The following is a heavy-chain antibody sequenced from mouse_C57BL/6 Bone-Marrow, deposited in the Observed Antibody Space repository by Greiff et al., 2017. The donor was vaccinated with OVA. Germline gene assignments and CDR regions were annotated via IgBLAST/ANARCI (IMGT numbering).Heavy chain of an antibody. Sequence: QVQLKESGPGILQPSQTLSLTCSFSGFSLSTFGMGVGWIRQPSGKGLEWLAHIWWDDDKYYNPALKRRLTISKDTSKNQVFLKIANVDSADTATYYCARLGPGYYAMDYWGQGTSVTVSS. CDR2: IWWDDDK. J-gene: IGHJ4*01. CDR1: GFSLSTFGMG. CDR3: ARLGPGYYAMDY. V-gene: IGHV8-8*01. D-gene: IGHD3-1*01.